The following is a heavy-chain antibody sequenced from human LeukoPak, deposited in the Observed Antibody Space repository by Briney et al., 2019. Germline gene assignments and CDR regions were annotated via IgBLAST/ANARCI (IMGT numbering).Heavy chain of an antibody. J-gene: IGHJ4*02. Sequence: SETLSLTCAVSGYSISSGYYWGWIRQPPGKGLEWIGSIYHSGSTYYNPSLKSRVTISVDTSKNQFSLKLSSVTAADTAVYYCARFPTTVVTFDYWGQGTPVTVSS. CDR3: ARFPTTVVTFDY. CDR1: GYSISSGYY. V-gene: IGHV4-38-2*01. CDR2: IYHSGST. D-gene: IGHD4-23*01.